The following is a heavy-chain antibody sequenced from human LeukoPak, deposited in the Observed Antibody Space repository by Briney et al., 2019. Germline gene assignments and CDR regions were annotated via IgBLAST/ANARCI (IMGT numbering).Heavy chain of an antibody. CDR3: ARNGEEWLLQTTYYYYYMDV. J-gene: IGHJ6*03. CDR1: GFTFDDYG. V-gene: IGHV3-20*04. D-gene: IGHD3-3*01. Sequence: GGSLRLSCAASGFTFDDYGMSWVRQAPGKGLEWVSGINWNGGSTGYADSVKGRFTISRDNAKNSLYLQMNSLRAEDTALYYCARNGEEWLLQTTYYYYYMDVWGKGTTVTVSS. CDR2: INWNGGST.